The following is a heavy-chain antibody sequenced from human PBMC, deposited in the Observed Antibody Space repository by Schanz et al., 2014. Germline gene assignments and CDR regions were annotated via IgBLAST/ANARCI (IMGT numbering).Heavy chain of an antibody. CDR1: GGSFSSNY. D-gene: IGHD3-22*01. CDR2: INQSGTT. Sequence: QVQLQESGPGLLKPSETLSLTCAVYGGSFSSNYWSWIRQPPGKGLEWIGEINQSGTTNYNPSLKSRVTMSVDTSKNQISLKLRSVTAADTAVYYCARGGTYGIFYDHMDVWGRGTTVTVSS. CDR3: ARGGTYGIFYDHMDV. V-gene: IGHV4-34*10. J-gene: IGHJ6*03.